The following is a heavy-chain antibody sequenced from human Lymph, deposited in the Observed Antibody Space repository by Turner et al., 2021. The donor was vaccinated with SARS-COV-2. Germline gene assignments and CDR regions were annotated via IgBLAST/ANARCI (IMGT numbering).Heavy chain of an antibody. J-gene: IGHJ6*02. D-gene: IGHD1-26*01. CDR3: ARGRYSGGGMDV. Sequence: QVQLVQSGAEVKKPGASVKVSCKAPGYTFTSYDINWVRQATGQGREWMGWMNPNSGNTGYAQKFQGRVTMTRNTSISTAYMELGSLRSEDTAVYYCARGRYSGGGMDVWGQGTTVTVSS. V-gene: IGHV1-8*02. CDR1: GYTFTSYD. CDR2: MNPNSGNT.